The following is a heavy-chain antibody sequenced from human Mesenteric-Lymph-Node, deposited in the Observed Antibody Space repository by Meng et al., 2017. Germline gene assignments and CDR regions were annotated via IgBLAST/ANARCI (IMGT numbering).Heavy chain of an antibody. J-gene: IGHJ5*01. D-gene: IGHD3-10*01. CDR1: GYTFTGYY. CDR2: INPNSGGT. V-gene: IGHV1-2*06. CDR3: VNRAWLES. Sequence: QVPWGQRGGEVKKPGAPVKVSGKASGYTFTGYYMHWVRQAPGQGLEWMGRINPNSGGTNYAQKFQGRVTMTRDTSISTAYMELSRLRSDDTAVYYCVNRAWLESWGQGTLVTVSS.